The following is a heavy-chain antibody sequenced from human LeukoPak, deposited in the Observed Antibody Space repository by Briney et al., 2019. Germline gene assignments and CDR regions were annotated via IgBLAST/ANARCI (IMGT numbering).Heavy chain of an antibody. CDR1: GFTFSSYG. J-gene: IGHJ4*02. CDR3: AKVHYRYSSSWYYFDY. CDR2: ISYDGSNK. V-gene: IGHV3-30*18. Sequence: GGSLRLSCAASGFTFSSYGMHWVRQAPGKGLEWVAVISYDGSNKYYADSVKGRFTISRDNSKNTLYLQMNSLRAEDTAVYYCAKVHYRYSSSWYYFDYWGQGTLVTVSS. D-gene: IGHD6-13*01.